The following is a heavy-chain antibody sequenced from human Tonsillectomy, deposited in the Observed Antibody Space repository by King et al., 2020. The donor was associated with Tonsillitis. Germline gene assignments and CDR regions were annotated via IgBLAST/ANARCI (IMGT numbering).Heavy chain of an antibody. CDR1: GFTVSDHY. Sequence: QLVQSGGGLVQPGGSLRLSCAASGFTVSDHYMEWVRQAPGKGLEWVGRIRNKANSYTTEYAASVKARFTISRDDSKKSLYLQMNSLKTEDTAVYYCASGVVGATDYWGQGTLVTVSS. CDR3: ASGVVGATDY. CDR2: IRNKANSYTT. J-gene: IGHJ4*02. V-gene: IGHV3-72*01. D-gene: IGHD1-26*01.